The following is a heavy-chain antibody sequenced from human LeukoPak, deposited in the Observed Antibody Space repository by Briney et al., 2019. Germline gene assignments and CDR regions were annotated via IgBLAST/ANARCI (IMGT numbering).Heavy chain of an antibody. J-gene: IGHJ4*02. CDR3: AREGIYYFDY. V-gene: IGHV4-31*03. CDR1: GGSISSGGYY. D-gene: IGHD3-10*01. CDR2: IYYSGST. Sequence: SQTLSLTCSVSGGSISSGGYYWSWIRQHPGKGLEWIGYIYYSGSTYYNPSLKSRVTISVDTSKNQFSLKLSSVTAADTAVYYCAREGIYYFDYWGQGTLVTVSS.